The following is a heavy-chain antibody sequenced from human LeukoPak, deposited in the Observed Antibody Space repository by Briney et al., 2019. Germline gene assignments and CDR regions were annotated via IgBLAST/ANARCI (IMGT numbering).Heavy chain of an antibody. D-gene: IGHD1-7*01. CDR2: IRSKAYGGTT. Sequence: PGGSLRLYCTASGFTFCDYAMSWFRQAPGKGLEWVGFIRSKAYGGTTEYAASVKGRFTISRDDSKSIAYLQMNSLKTEDTAVYYCTRDDWNYEGGSFDYWGQGTLVTVSS. CDR1: GFTFCDYA. V-gene: IGHV3-49*03. J-gene: IGHJ4*02. CDR3: TRDDWNYEGGSFDY.